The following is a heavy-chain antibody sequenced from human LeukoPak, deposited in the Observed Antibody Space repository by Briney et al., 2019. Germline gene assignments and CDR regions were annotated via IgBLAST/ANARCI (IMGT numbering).Heavy chain of an antibody. V-gene: IGHV3-74*01. J-gene: IGHJ4*02. CDR1: RFTFSSYW. Sequence: GGSLRLSCAASRFTFSSYWMHWVRQAPGKGLVWVSHINGDGSATIYADTVKGRFTISRDNAKNTLYLQMNSLRAEDTAVYYCARGSGYSYGSFDYWGQGTLVTVSS. CDR2: INGDGSAT. CDR3: ARGSGYSYGSFDY. D-gene: IGHD5-18*01.